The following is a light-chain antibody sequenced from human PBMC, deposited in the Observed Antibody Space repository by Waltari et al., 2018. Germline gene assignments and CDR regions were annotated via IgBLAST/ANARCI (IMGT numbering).Light chain of an antibody. J-gene: IGLJ2*01. CDR3: SSYIDSTTLEL. CDR2: DVS. CDR1: SSDIGGYNY. Sequence: QSALTQPASVSGSPGQSITISCTGTSSDIGGYNYVSCYQQVPGKAPRLIIYDVSYRPSGVSSRFSGSKSGNTASLTISGLQAGDEADYFCSSYIDSTTLELFGGGTSLTVL. V-gene: IGLV2-14*03.